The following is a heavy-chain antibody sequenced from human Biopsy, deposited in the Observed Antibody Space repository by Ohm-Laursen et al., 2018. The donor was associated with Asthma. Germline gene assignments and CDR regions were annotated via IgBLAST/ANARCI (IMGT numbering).Heavy chain of an antibody. V-gene: IGHV3-48*02. CDR2: ISSSSSTI. D-gene: IGHD3-3*01. CDR1: GFTFSSYS. Sequence: GSLRLSCTASGFTFSSYSMNWVRQAPGKGLEWVSYISSSSSTIYYADSVKGRFTIPRDNAKNSLYLQMNSLRDEDTAVYYCARMITIFGVVSRGMDVWGQGTTVTVSS. J-gene: IGHJ6*02. CDR3: ARMITIFGVVSRGMDV.